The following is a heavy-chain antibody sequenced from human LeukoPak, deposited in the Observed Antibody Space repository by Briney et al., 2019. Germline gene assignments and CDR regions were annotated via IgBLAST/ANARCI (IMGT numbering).Heavy chain of an antibody. D-gene: IGHD2-15*01. CDR2: INMNGNTK. Sequence: GGSLRLSCEASGFTFSDYHMSWIRQAPGKGLEWVSYINMNGNTKYYVDSVKGRFTISRDNAKNSLYLQMNSLRAEDTAVYYCASRGGTRLYYYYMDVWGKGTTVTVSS. J-gene: IGHJ6*03. CDR3: ASRGGTRLYYYYMDV. CDR1: GFTFSDYH. V-gene: IGHV3-11*04.